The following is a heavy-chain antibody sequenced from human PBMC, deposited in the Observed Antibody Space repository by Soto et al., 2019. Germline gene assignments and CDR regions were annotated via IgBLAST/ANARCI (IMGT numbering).Heavy chain of an antibody. Sequence: GGALRLPCSASGFTFSNYDMDWVRQATGKGLEWVSTIGTDGDTYYPGSVKGRFTIFRENAKNSLYLQMNSLRAGDTAVYYCARATPRIQIFDYWGQGTLVTVSS. CDR1: GFTFSNYD. V-gene: IGHV3-13*01. CDR3: ARATPRIQIFDY. CDR2: IGTDGDT. D-gene: IGHD5-18*01. J-gene: IGHJ4*02.